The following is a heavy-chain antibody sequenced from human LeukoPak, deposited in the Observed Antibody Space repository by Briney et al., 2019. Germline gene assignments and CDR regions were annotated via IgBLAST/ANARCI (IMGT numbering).Heavy chain of an antibody. J-gene: IGHJ4*02. CDR1: GVSISSSSYY. V-gene: IGHV4-39*01. CDR3: ARHVGEYSSSSEAFDY. Sequence: SETLSLTCTVSGVSISSSSYYWGRIRQPPGKGLEWIGSIYYSGSNYYNPSLKRRVTISVDTSKHLFSLRLTSVTAADRAVYYCARHVGEYSSSSEAFDYWGQGTLVTVSS. D-gene: IGHD6-6*01. CDR2: IYYSGSN.